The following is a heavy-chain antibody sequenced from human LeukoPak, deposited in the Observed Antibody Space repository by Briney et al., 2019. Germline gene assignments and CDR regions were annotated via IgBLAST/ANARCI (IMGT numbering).Heavy chain of an antibody. CDR3: AKDGNDFTYYFDY. J-gene: IGHJ4*02. CDR2: ISYDGSNK. V-gene: IGHV3-30*18. Sequence: PGRSLRLSCAASGFTFSSYGMHWVRQAPGKGLEWVAVISYDGSNKYYADSVKGRFTISRDNSKHTLYLQMNSLRAEDTAVYYCAKDGNDFTYYFDYWGQGTLVTVSS. CDR1: GFTFSSYG. D-gene: IGHD1-26*01.